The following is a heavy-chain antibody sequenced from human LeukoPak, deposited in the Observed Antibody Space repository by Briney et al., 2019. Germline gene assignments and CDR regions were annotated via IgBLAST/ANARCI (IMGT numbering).Heavy chain of an antibody. CDR1: GGSFSGYY. CDR2: ISGSGGST. CDR3: AKGSQQLVRFGIDY. D-gene: IGHD6-13*01. J-gene: IGHJ4*02. V-gene: IGHV3-23*01. Sequence: ETLSLTCAAYGGSFSGYYWSWIRQAPGKGLEWVSGISGSGGSTYHADSVKGRFTISRDNSKNTLYLQMNSLRADDTAVYYCAKGSQQLVRFGIDYWGQGTLVTVSS.